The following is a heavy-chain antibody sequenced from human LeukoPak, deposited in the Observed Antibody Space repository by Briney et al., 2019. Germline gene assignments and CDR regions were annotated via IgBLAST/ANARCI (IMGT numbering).Heavy chain of an antibody. V-gene: IGHV4-39*07. J-gene: IGHJ4*02. D-gene: IGHD2-15*01. Sequence: SETLSLTCTVSGGSISSSSYYWGWIRQPPGKGLEWIGSIYYSGSTYYNPSLKSRVTISVDTSKNQFSLKLSSVTAADTAVYYCARGAYCSGGSCRLPLDCWGQGTLVTVSS. CDR3: ARGAYCSGGSCRLPLDC. CDR1: GGSISSSSYY. CDR2: IYYSGST.